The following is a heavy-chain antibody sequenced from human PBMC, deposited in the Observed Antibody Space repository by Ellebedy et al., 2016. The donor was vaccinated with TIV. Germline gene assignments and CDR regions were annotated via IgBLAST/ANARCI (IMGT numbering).Heavy chain of an antibody. J-gene: IGHJ6*02. Sequence: SETLSLXXAVYGGSFSGYRWTWIRQPPGKGLEWIGEVYLLGSTNYNPSLKSRVSVLMDRSKNQFSLKLNSVTAADTAVYFCARVSPFADDTLTADLYYAMDIWGQGTTVTVSS. CDR2: VYLLGST. CDR1: GGSFSGYR. D-gene: IGHD3-9*01. CDR3: ARVSPFADDTLTADLYYAMDI. V-gene: IGHV4-34*01.